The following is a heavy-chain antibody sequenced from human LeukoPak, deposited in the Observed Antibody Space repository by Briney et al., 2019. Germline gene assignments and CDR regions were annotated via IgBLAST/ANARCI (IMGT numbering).Heavy chain of an antibody. Sequence: GGSLRLSCAASGFTFSSYAMSWVRQAPGKGLEWVSAISGSGGSTYYADSVKGRFTISRDNSKNTLYLQMNSLRAEDTAVYYCARGTWFGGLSGYYWGQGTVVSVSS. CDR2: ISGSGGST. V-gene: IGHV3-23*01. D-gene: IGHD3-10*01. CDR3: ARGTWFGGLSGYY. CDR1: GFTFSSYA. J-gene: IGHJ4*02.